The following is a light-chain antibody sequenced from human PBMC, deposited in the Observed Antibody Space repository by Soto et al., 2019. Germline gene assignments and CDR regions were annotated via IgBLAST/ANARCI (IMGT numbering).Light chain of an antibody. V-gene: IGLV8-61*01. Sequence: QAVVTQEPSFSVSPGRTVTLTCGLSSGSVSTSYYPIWYQQTPGQAPRTLIYSTNTRSSGVPDRFSGSILGNKAALTITGVQADNESDYYCVQYFGSGISWVFGGGTKLTVL. CDR3: VQYFGSGISWV. CDR2: STN. CDR1: SGSVSTSYY. J-gene: IGLJ3*02.